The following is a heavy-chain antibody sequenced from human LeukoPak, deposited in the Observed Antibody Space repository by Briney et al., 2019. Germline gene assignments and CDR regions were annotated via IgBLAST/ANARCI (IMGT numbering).Heavy chain of an antibody. J-gene: IGHJ6*03. CDR1: GFSFSMYS. Sequence: GGSLRLSCAASGFSFSMYSMSWIRQAPGKGLEWVSVISDNGAVTFYGDSVKGRFTISRDNSKNTLYLQMSSLRVEDTAVYYCARDRYTSGSFHYYYYMDVWGKGTTVTISS. CDR2: ISDNGAVT. V-gene: IGHV3-23*01. D-gene: IGHD3-10*01. CDR3: ARDRYTSGSFHYYYYMDV.